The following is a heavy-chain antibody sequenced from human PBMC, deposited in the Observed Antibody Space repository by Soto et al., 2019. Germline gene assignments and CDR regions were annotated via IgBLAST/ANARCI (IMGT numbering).Heavy chain of an antibody. Sequence: GSLRLSCAASGFTFSRYTMSCVRQAPGKGLEWVSTISGSGSSTYSADSVKGRFTISRDNSKNTLYLQMNSLRVEDTAIYYCAKAWGIDYWGQGTLVTVSS. CDR1: GFTFSRYT. CDR3: AKAWGIDY. D-gene: IGHD7-27*01. CDR2: ISGSGSST. J-gene: IGHJ4*02. V-gene: IGHV3-23*01.